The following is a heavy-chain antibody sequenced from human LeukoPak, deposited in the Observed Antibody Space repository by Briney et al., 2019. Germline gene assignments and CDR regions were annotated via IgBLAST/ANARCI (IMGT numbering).Heavy chain of an antibody. CDR1: GFTFSSYG. J-gene: IGHJ4*02. V-gene: IGHV3-30*03. Sequence: PGRSLRLSCAASGFTFSSYGMHWVRQAPGKGLEWVAVISYDGSNKYYADSVKGRFTISRDNSKNSLYLQMDSLRAEDTAVYYCARRALTMARGARPYYFDYWGQGTLVTVSS. CDR2: ISYDGSNK. D-gene: IGHD3-10*01. CDR3: ARRALTMARGARPYYFDY.